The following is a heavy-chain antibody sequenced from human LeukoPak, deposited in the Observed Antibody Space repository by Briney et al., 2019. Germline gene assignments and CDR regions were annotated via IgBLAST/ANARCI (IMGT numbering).Heavy chain of an antibody. CDR3: ARDCASVATLSSGLCGFWDE. J-gene: IGHJ4*02. Sequence: GGSLRLSCAASGFTFSSYAMSWVRQAPGKGLEWVSAISGSGGSTYYADSVKGRFTISRDNSKNMAYLQMNSLRAEDTAVYYCARDCASVATLSSGLCGFWDEWGQGTLVTVSS. CDR1: GFTFSSYA. D-gene: IGHD4-23*01. CDR2: ISGSGGST. V-gene: IGHV3-23*01.